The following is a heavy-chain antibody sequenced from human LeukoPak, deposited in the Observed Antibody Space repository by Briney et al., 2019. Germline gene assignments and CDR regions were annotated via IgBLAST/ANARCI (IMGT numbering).Heavy chain of an antibody. D-gene: IGHD5-18*01. CDR3: AREKYTYGRGFYFDY. V-gene: IGHV1-18*01. CDR1: GYTFSNYG. J-gene: IGHJ4*02. Sequence: ASVKVSCKASGYTFSNYGISWVRQAPGQGLEWVGWISAYTGKTNYAQKVQGRVTMTTDTSTSTAYMDLRSLRSDDTAVYYYAREKYTYGRGFYFDYWGQGTLVTVSS. CDR2: ISAYTGKT.